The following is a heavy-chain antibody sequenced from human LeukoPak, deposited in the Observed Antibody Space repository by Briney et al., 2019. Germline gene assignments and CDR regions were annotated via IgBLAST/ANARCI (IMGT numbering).Heavy chain of an antibody. Sequence: SVTVSCKASGGTFSSYAISWVRQAPGQGLEWMGRIIPIFSTANYAQKFQGRVTITTDESTSKAYMELSSLRSEDTAVYYCASGRQWLDRWYAFDIWGQGTMVTVSS. J-gene: IGHJ3*02. D-gene: IGHD6-19*01. CDR3: ASGRQWLDRWYAFDI. V-gene: IGHV1-69*05. CDR1: GGTFSSYA. CDR2: IIPIFSTA.